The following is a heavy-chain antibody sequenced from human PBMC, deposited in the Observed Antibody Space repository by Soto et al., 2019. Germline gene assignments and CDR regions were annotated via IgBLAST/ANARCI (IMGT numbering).Heavy chain of an antibody. D-gene: IGHD2-2*01. Sequence: ESGGGVVQPGRSLRLSCAASGFTFSSYGMHWVRQAPGKGLEWVAVISYDGSNKYYADSVKGRFTISRDNSKNTLYLQMNSLRAEDTAVYYCAKDIVVVPAAQGYYYYYGMDVWGQGTTVTVSS. CDR3: AKDIVVVPAAQGYYYYYGMDV. J-gene: IGHJ6*02. V-gene: IGHV3-30*18. CDR2: ISYDGSNK. CDR1: GFTFSSYG.